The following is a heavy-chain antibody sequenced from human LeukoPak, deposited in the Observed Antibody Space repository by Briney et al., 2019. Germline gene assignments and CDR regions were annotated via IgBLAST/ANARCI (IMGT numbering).Heavy chain of an antibody. J-gene: IGHJ5*02. Sequence: SETLSLTCTVSGGSISSNSYYWSWIRQPPGKGLEWIGYIYYSGSTNYNPSLKSRVTISVDTSKNQFSLKLSSVTAADTAVYYCARGDRIAAAGTSIWFDPWGQGTLVTVSS. CDR3: ARGDRIAAAGTSIWFDP. V-gene: IGHV4-61*01. CDR1: GGSISSNSYY. CDR2: IYYSGST. D-gene: IGHD6-13*01.